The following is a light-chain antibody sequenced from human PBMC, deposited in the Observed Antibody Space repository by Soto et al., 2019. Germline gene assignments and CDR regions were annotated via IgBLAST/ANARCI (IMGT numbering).Light chain of an antibody. J-gene: IGLJ1*01. V-gene: IGLV2-14*03. Sequence: QSALTQPASVSGSPGQSITISCTGTSSDVGGYNYVSWYQQYPGKAPKLMIYAVSSRPSGVSNRFSGSKSGNTASLTISGLQAEDEAAYHCSSYTPSSTYVFGTGTKVTVL. CDR1: SSDVGGYNY. CDR3: SSYTPSSTYV. CDR2: AVS.